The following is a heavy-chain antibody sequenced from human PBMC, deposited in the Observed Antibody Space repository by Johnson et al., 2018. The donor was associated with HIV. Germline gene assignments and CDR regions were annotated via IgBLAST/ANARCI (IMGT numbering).Heavy chain of an antibody. D-gene: IGHD1-26*01. V-gene: IGHV3-20*04. J-gene: IGHJ3*02. CDR2: IDWNGGST. CDR3: ARDQEWELRLTWGGDPFDI. Sequence: VQLVESGGRVVRRGGSLRLSCAASGFTFDDYGMSWVRQGPGKGLEWVSGIDWNGGSTGYADSVKGRFTITNDKPKNSLHLQLNSLRAEDTDVYYCARDQEWELRLTWGGDPFDIWGQGTMVTVSS. CDR1: GFTFDDYG.